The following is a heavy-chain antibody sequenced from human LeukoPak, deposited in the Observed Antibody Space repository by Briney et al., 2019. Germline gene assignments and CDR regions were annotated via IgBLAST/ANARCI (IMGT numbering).Heavy chain of an antibody. Sequence: PSETLSLTCTVSGGSISSGGYYWSWIRQPPGKGLEWIGYIYHSGSTYYNPSLKSRVTISVDRSKNQFSLKLSSVTAADTAVYYCAKGFLEWLTPPDVWGKGTTVTVSS. V-gene: IGHV4-30-2*01. CDR1: GGSISSGGYY. J-gene: IGHJ6*04. CDR2: IYHSGST. D-gene: IGHD3-3*01. CDR3: AKGFLEWLTPPDV.